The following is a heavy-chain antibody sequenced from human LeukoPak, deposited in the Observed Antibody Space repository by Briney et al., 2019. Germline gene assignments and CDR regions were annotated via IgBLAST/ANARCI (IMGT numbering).Heavy chain of an antibody. CDR3: ARDYYYDSSGYWDYYFDY. Sequence: GGSLRLSCATSGFTFRSYGMHWVRQAPGKGLEWVAVIWYDGSNKYYADSVKGRFTISRDNSKNTLYLEMNSLRAEDTAVYYCARDYYYDSSGYWDYYFDYWGQGTLVSVSS. CDR1: GFTFRSYG. J-gene: IGHJ4*02. CDR2: IWYDGSNK. D-gene: IGHD3-22*01. V-gene: IGHV3-33*08.